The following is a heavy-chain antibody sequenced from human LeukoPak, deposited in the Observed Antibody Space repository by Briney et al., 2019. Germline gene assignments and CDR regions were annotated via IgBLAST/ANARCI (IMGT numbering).Heavy chain of an antibody. CDR2: INPSGDSA. Sequence: GASVKVSCKASEYIFITDYIHWVRQAPGQGLEWMGTINPSGDSATYAQNFQGRVTMTRDTSASTAYMELSSLRSEDTAVYYCARVASGWYAGLDYWGQGTLVTVSS. CDR3: ARVASGWYAGLDY. J-gene: IGHJ4*02. D-gene: IGHD6-19*01. CDR1: EYIFITDY. V-gene: IGHV1-46*01.